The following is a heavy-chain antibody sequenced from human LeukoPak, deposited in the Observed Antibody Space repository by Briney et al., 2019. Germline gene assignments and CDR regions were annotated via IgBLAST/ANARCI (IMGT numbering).Heavy chain of an antibody. CDR1: GFTFSSYE. V-gene: IGHV3-48*03. CDR3: AKPRGWKWELQNYFDY. CDR2: ISSGGSTV. J-gene: IGHJ4*02. D-gene: IGHD1-26*01. Sequence: QPGGSLRLSCAASGFTFSSYEMNWVRQAPGKGLEWVSYISSGGSTVHYADSVKGRFTISRDDAKNTLYLQMNSLRAEDTAVYYCAKPRGWKWELQNYFDYWGQGTLVTVSS.